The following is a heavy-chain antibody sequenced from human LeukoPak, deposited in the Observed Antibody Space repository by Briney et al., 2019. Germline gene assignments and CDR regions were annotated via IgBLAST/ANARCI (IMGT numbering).Heavy chain of an antibody. CDR3: ARAFYGSDHYFDY. Sequence: PGGSLRLSCAASGFTFSSYSMNWVRQAPGKGLEWVSSISSSSSYIYYADSVKGRFTISRDNAKNSLYLQMNSLRAEDTAVYYCARAFYGSDHYFDYWGQGTLVTVSS. V-gene: IGHV3-21*01. CDR2: ISSSSSYI. J-gene: IGHJ4*02. D-gene: IGHD3-10*01. CDR1: GFTFSSYS.